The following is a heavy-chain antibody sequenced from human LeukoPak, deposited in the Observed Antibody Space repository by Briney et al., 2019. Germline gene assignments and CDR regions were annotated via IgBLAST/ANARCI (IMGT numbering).Heavy chain of an antibody. Sequence: PGGSLRLSCAVSGFTFSSYWMTWVRQAPGKGLEWVANIKEDGSEKTYVDSVKGRFTVSRDNAKNSLFLQLDSLRAEDTAVYYCARHGDHYDTSGSSYYYFDSWGQGTLVTVS. CDR2: IKEDGSEK. V-gene: IGHV3-7*03. D-gene: IGHD3-22*01. CDR1: GFTFSSYW. CDR3: ARHGDHYDTSGSSYYYFDS. J-gene: IGHJ4*02.